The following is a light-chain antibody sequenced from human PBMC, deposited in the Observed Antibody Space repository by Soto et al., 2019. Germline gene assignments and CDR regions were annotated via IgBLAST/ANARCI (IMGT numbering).Light chain of an antibody. CDR2: HNT. Sequence: QSVMTQPPSVSGAPGQRVTISCTGSSSNIGAGHDVHWYQHLPGTAPKLLIYHNTNRPSGVPDRFSGSKSGTSASLAITGLQAEDEADYYCQSYDNSLSGSHVVFGGGTQLTVL. CDR3: QSYDNSLSGSHVV. CDR1: SSNIGAGHD. J-gene: IGLJ2*01. V-gene: IGLV1-40*01.